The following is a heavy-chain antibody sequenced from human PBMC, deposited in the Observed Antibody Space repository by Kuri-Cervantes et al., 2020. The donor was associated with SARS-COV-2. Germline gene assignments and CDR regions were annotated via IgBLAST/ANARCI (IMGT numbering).Heavy chain of an antibody. CDR1: GFTFNNYA. Sequence: GGSLRLSCAASGFTFNNYAMHWVRQAPGKGLEWVAIISYDGGYENYADSVQGRFTISRDNDKHTLYLQVNSVKTEDTAVYYCARDPYVGSGYYLLDFWGQGTLVTVSS. CDR3: ARDPYVGSGYYLLDF. CDR2: ISYDGGYE. V-gene: IGHV3-30*03. J-gene: IGHJ4*02. D-gene: IGHD3-22*01.